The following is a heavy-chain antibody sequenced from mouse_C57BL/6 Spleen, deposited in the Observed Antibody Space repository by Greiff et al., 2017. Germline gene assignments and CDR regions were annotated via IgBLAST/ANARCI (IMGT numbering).Heavy chain of an antibody. CDR3: ARSDDPLDY. V-gene: IGHV1-82*01. D-gene: IGHD2-3*01. Sequence: QVQLQQSGPELVKPGASVKISCKASGYAFSSSWMNWVKQRPGKGLEWIGRIYPGDGDTNYNGKFKGKATLTADKASSTAYMQLSSLTSEDSAVSFCARSDDPLDYWGQGTTLTVSS. CDR2: IYPGDGDT. CDR1: GYAFSSSW. J-gene: IGHJ2*01.